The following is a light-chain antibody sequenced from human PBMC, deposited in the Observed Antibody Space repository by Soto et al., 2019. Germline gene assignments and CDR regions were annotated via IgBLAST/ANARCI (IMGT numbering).Light chain of an antibody. CDR3: QQSYNTPPT. J-gene: IGKJ1*01. CDR2: EAS. Sequence: DIQMTQSPSSVSASVGDRVTITCRASQGITNRLAWYQQKPGKAPKLLIYEASSLQSGVPSRISGSGSGTDFTLTISSLQPEDFASYCCQQSYNTPPTFGQGTKVDIK. CDR1: QGITNR. V-gene: IGKV1-12*01.